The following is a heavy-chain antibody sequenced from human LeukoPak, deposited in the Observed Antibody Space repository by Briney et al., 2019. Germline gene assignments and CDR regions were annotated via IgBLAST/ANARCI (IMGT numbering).Heavy chain of an antibody. D-gene: IGHD3-3*01. CDR1: GGSISSGGYY. V-gene: IGHV4-31*03. Sequence: PSQTLSLTCTVSGGSISSGGYYWSWIRQHPGKGLEWIGYIYYSGSTYYNPSLKSRVTISVDTSKNQFSLKLSSVTAADTAVYYCARDGGHYDFWSGYYGPWSTSRYGMDVWGQGTTVTVSS. CDR2: IYYSGST. CDR3: ARDGGHYDFWSGYYGPWSTSRYGMDV. J-gene: IGHJ6*02.